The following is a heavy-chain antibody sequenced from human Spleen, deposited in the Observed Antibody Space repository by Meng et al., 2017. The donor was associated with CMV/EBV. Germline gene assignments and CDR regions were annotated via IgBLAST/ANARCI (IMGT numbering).Heavy chain of an antibody. CDR3: ARDTLSTVTTVPHHGMDV. CDR2: IKVDGSDK. D-gene: IGHD4-17*01. V-gene: IGHV3-7*01. CDR1: GFSFSIYW. J-gene: IGHJ6*02. Sequence: GGSLRLSCAASGFSFSIYWMSWVRQAPGKGLEWVANIKVDGSDKYYVDSEKGRFTISRDNAKYSLYLQMNSLRAEDTAVYYCARDTLSTVTTVPHHGMDVWGQGTTVTVSS.